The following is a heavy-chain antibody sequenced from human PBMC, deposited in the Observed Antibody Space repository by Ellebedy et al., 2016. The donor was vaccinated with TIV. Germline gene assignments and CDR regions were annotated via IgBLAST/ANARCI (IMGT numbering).Heavy chain of an antibody. CDR3: ARRPWDYYYYGMDV. D-gene: IGHD7-27*01. CDR2: IIPIFGTA. CDR1: GGTFSSYA. J-gene: IGHJ6*02. Sequence: SVKVSXXASGGTFSSYAISWVRQAPGQGLEWMGGIIPIFGTANYAQKFQGRVTITADESTSTAYMELSSLRSEDTAVYYCARRPWDYYYYGMDVWGQGTTVTVSS. V-gene: IGHV1-69*13.